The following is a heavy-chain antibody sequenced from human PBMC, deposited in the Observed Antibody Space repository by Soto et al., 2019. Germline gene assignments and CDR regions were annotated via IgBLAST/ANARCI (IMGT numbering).Heavy chain of an antibody. V-gene: IGHV3-30-3*01. J-gene: IGHJ4*02. CDR1: AFTFGSYA. D-gene: IGHD1-7*01. CDR3: ARDNWNYGRSIDY. CDR2: ISYDGSNK. Sequence: PGGSLRLPCAASAFTFGSYAMHWVRPAPGKGLEWVAVISYDGSNKSYAGSVKGRFTISRDNSKNTLYLQRNSLRAEDTAVYYCARDNWNYGRSIDYWGRGTLVTVGS.